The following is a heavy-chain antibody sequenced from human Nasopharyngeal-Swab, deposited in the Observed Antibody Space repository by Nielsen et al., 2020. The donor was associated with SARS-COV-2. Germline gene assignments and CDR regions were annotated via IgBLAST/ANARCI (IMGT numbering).Heavy chain of an antibody. CDR2: ISSSSTI. D-gene: IGHD6-13*01. CDR3: ARDLNPSYSRAFDY. J-gene: IGHJ4*02. Sequence: WIRQPPGKGLEWVSYISSSSTIYYTDSVKGRLTISRDNAKNSLYLQMNSLRAEDTAVYYCARDLNPSYSRAFDYWGRGTLVTVSS. V-gene: IGHV3-69-1*01.